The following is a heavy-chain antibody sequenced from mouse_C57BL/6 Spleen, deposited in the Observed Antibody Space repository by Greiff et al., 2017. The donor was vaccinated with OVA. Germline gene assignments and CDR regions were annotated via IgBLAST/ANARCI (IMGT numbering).Heavy chain of an antibody. Sequence: VKLVESGAELVRPGASVKLSCKASGYTFTDYYINWVKQRPGQGLEWIARIYPGSGNTYYNEKFKGKATLTAEKSSSTAYMQLSSLTSEDSAVYFCARDGSSYSWFAYWGQGTLVTVSA. D-gene: IGHD1-1*01. CDR1: GYTFTDYY. CDR3: ARDGSSYSWFAY. CDR2: IYPGSGNT. V-gene: IGHV1-76*01. J-gene: IGHJ3*01.